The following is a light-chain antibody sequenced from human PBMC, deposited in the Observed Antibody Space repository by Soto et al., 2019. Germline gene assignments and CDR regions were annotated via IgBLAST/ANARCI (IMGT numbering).Light chain of an antibody. CDR3: QVWDNGVV. J-gene: IGLJ2*01. CDR2: YDD. Sequence: SYVLTQPPSVSVAPGKTAKMTCGGDNIGSKSEHWYQQKPGQAPVLFIYYDDVRPSGIPARVSGSNSGNAATLTISGVEAGDEADYYCQVWDNGVVFGGGTKLTVL. V-gene: IGLV3-21*04. CDR1: NIGSKS.